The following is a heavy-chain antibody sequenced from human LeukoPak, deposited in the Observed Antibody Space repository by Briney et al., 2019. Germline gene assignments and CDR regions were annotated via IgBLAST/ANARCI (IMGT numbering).Heavy chain of an antibody. Sequence: SETLSLTCTVSGGSISSYYWSWIRQPAGKGLEWIGRIYTSGSTNYNPSLKSRVTMSVDTSKNQFSLKLSSVTAADTAVYYCARNYIVVVPAATYFDCWGQGTLVTVSS. CDR2: IYTSGST. CDR3: ARNYIVVVPAATYFDC. CDR1: GGSISSYY. V-gene: IGHV4-4*07. J-gene: IGHJ4*02. D-gene: IGHD2-2*01.